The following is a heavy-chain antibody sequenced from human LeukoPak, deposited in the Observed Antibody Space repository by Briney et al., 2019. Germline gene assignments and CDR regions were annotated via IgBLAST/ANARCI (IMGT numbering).Heavy chain of an antibody. CDR1: GGSISSYY. J-gene: IGHJ6*04. V-gene: IGHV4-59*01. Sequence: SETLSLTCTVSGGSISSYYWSWIRQPPGKGLEWIGYIYYSGSTNYNPSLKSRVTISVDTSKNQFPLKLSSVTAADTAVYYCARGHIAVAGTDINWFDPWGKGTTVTVSS. CDR3: ARGHIAVAGTDINWFDP. CDR2: IYYSGST. D-gene: IGHD6-19*01.